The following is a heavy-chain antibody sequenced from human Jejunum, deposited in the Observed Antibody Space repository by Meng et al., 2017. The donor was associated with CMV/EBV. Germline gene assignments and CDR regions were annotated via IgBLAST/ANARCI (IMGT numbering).Heavy chain of an antibody. Sequence: SCEASGDTFISYGSGWVRQAPGQGLEWMGWISAYNGNTNDAQKFQGRVTMTTDTSTSTAYMELRSLRSDDTAVYYCTRASVADTTFDYWGQGTLVTVSS. CDR1: GDTFISYG. D-gene: IGHD6-19*01. V-gene: IGHV1-18*01. J-gene: IGHJ4*02. CDR3: TRASVADTTFDY. CDR2: ISAYNGNT.